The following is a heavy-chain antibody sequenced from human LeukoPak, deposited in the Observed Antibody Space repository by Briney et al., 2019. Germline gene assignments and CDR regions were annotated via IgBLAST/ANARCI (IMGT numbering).Heavy chain of an antibody. Sequence: GASVKVSCKASGYTFTSYAMHWVRQAPGRRLEWMGWINAGNGNTKYSQKFQGRVTITRDTSASTAYMELSSLRSEDTAVYYCARDDSGYDSEAFDIWGQGTMVTVSS. J-gene: IGHJ3*02. CDR2: INAGNGNT. D-gene: IGHD5-12*01. CDR3: ARDDSGYDSEAFDI. CDR1: GYTFTSYA. V-gene: IGHV1-3*01.